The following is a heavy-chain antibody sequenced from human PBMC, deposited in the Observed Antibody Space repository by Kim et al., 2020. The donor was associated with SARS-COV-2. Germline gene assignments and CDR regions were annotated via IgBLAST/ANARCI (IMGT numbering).Heavy chain of an antibody. CDR1: GYTFTNYW. J-gene: IGHJ3*02. Sequence: GESLKISCKGSGYTFTNYWIGWVRQMPGKGLEWMGIIHPGKSDTRYSPSFQGQVTMSVDKAIRTAFLQLLSLKASDTAMYYCAKFPTTSSWGPFHIWGQG. V-gene: IGHV5-51*01. D-gene: IGHD3-16*01. CDR2: IHPGKSDT. CDR3: AKFPTTSSWGPFHI.